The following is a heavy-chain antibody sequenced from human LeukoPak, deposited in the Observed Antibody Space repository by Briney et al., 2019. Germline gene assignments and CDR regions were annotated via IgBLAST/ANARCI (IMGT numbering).Heavy chain of an antibody. CDR1: GYTFTTHD. D-gene: IGHD3-16*01. J-gene: IGHJ4*02. V-gene: IGHV1-8*01. CDR3: VRTPPNWGFDY. CDR2: MSPNSGDT. Sequence: ASVKVSCRASGYTFTTHDINWVRQAAGQGLEWLGWMSPNSGDTGYAQKFQGRVTMTSDSSISTAFMELSSLRSEDTAIYYCVRTPPNWGFDYWGQGTLVTVSS.